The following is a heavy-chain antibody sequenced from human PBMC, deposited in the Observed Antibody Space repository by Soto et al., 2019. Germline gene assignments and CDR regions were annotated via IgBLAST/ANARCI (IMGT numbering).Heavy chain of an antibody. D-gene: IGHD4-17*01. CDR3: ARPDFGDYWYFDL. J-gene: IGHJ2*01. Sequence: QDQLVQSGAEVKKPGSSVKVSCKASGGTFSSHTFSWVRQAPGQGLEWMGRIIPALGTATYAQKFQGRVTINADESATTVSMELKSLRSEDTAVYYCARPDFGDYWYFDLWGRGTLVTVSS. CDR1: GGTFSSHT. CDR2: IIPALGTA. V-gene: IGHV1-69*08.